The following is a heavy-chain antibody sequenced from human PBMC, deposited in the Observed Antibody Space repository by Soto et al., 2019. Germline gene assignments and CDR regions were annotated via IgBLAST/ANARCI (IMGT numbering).Heavy chain of an antibody. D-gene: IGHD4-4*01. CDR1: GFTFSSYG. J-gene: IGHJ4*02. CDR2: ISYDGSNK. Sequence: GGSLRLSCAASGFTFSSYGMHWVRQAPGKGLEWVAVISYDGSNKYYADSVKGRFTISRDNSKNTLYLQMNSLRAEDTAVYYCAKVTMTTVNPFDYWGQGTLVTVSS. CDR3: AKVTMTTVNPFDY. V-gene: IGHV3-30*18.